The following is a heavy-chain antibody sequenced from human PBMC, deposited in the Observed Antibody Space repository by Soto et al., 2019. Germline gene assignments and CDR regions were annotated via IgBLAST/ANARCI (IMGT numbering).Heavy chain of an antibody. D-gene: IGHD3-10*01. J-gene: IGHJ2*01. CDR3: AGENWGSRGGGHFGL. CDR2: IYSSCTT. Sequence: EVQLVESGGDLIQPGGSLRVSCAASEFTVSSSDMNWVRQAPGKGLEWVSVIYSSCTTYYAHSVKGRCTISRDYSKNTLYLQMNSLRAEDTAVYYCAGENWGSRGGGHFGLWGRGTLVSVSS. V-gene: IGHV3-66*01. CDR1: EFTVSSSD.